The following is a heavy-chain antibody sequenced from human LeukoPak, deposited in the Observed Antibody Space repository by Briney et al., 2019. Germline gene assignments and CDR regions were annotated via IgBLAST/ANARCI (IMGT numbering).Heavy chain of an antibody. CDR1: GGSISSYY. Sequence: SETLSLTCTVSGGSISSYYWSWIRQPPGKGLEWIGYIYYSGSTNYNPSLKSRVTISVDTSKNQFSLKLSSVTAADTAVYYCARFPSSGWYPFGYFDYWGQGTLVTVSS. J-gene: IGHJ4*02. CDR2: IYYSGST. D-gene: IGHD6-19*01. V-gene: IGHV4-59*01. CDR3: ARFPSSGWYPFGYFDY.